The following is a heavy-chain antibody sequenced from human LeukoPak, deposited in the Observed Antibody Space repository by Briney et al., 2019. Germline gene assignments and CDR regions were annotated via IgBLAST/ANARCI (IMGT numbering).Heavy chain of an antibody. CDR1: GGSISSYY. CDR3: ARDRSGSYTPEDHFDY. V-gene: IGHV4-59*01. Sequence: SETLSLTCTVSGGSISSYYWSWIRQPPGKGLEWIGYIYYSGSTNYNPSLKSRVTISVDTSKNQFSLKLSSVTAADTAVYYCARDRSGSYTPEDHFDYWGQGTLVTVSS. CDR2: IYYSGST. J-gene: IGHJ4*02. D-gene: IGHD1-26*01.